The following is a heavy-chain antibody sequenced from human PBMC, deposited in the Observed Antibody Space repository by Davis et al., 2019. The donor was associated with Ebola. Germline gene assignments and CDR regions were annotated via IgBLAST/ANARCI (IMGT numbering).Heavy chain of an antibody. CDR2: IYTSGST. CDR1: GCSISSYY. CDR3: ARFGRITMVRGVIPNDAFDI. J-gene: IGHJ3*02. D-gene: IGHD3-10*01. V-gene: IGHV4-4*07. Sequence: PSETLSLTCTVSGCSISSYYWSWIRQPAGKGLEWIGRIYTSGSTNYNPSLKSRVTMSVDTSKNQFSLKLSPVTAADTAVYYCARFGRITMVRGVIPNDAFDIWGQGTMVTVSS.